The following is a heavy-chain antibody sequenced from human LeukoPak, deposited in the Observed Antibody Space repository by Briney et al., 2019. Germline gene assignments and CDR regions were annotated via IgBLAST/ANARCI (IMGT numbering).Heavy chain of an antibody. CDR3: ASTDTAMLDAFDI. J-gene: IGHJ3*02. D-gene: IGHD5-18*01. CDR1: GGSISSYY. CDR2: IYYSGST. Sequence: SETLSLTCTVSGGSISSYYWSWIRQPPGKGLEWIGYIYYSGSTNYNPSLKSRVTISVDTSKNQFSLKLSSVTAADTAVYYCASTDTAMLDAFDIWGQGTMVTVSS. V-gene: IGHV4-59*01.